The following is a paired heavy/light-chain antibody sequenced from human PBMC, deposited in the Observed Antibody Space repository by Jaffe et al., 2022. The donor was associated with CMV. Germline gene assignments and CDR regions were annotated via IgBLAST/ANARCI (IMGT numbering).Heavy chain of an antibody. CDR2: VNSDGSVT. D-gene: IGHD3-3*01. CDR3: ARGDDFWTGSGWR. Sequence: EVQLVESGGGLVQSGGSLRLSCAASGFTFGSYWMHWVRQDPEKGLVWVSRVNSDGSVTTYADSVKGRFTISRDNAKNTLYLQMNSLRVEDTAIYFCARGDDFWTGSGWRWGQGTQVTVSS. V-gene: IGHV3-74*01. CDR1: GFTFGSYW. J-gene: IGHJ4*02.
Light chain of an antibody. V-gene: IGKV3-20*01. CDR1: QSVSRSY. J-gene: IGKJ2*01. Sequence: EIVLTQSPGALSLSPGEGVTLSCRASQSVSRSYLAWYQYFPGQAPRLLIYGASSRAAGVPDRFSGSRSGTDFTLTISRLEPEDFAVYFCQQYGDAPYTFGQGTKLEIK. CDR2: GAS. CDR3: QQYGDAPYT.